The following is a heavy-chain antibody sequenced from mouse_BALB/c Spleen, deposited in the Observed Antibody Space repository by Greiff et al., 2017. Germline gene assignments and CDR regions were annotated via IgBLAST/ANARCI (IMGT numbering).Heavy chain of an antibody. CDR2: ISSGGGST. J-gene: IGHJ4*01. V-gene: IGHV5-12-1*01. Sequence: EVQLVESGGGLVKPGGSLKLSCAASGFAFSSYDMSWVRQTPEKRLEWVAYISSGGGSTYYPDTVKGRFTISRDNAKNTLYLQMSSLKSEDTAMYYCAWGNYAMDYWGQGTSVTVSS. CDR3: AWGNYAMDY. CDR1: GFAFSSYD.